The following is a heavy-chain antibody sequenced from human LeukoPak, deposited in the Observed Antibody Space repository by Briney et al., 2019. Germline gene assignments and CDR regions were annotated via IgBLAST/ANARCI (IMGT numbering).Heavy chain of an antibody. D-gene: IGHD3-10*01. CDR1: GGSISSSSYY. CDR2: IYHSGST. J-gene: IGHJ3*02. CDR3: ARDAHYGSGSYPLPSDAFDI. Sequence: PSETLSLTCTVSGGSISSSSYYWGWIRQPPGKGLEWIGSIYHSGSTYYNPSLKSRVTISVDTSKNQFSLKLSSVTAADTAVYYCARDAHYGSGSYPLPSDAFDIWGQGTMVTVST. V-gene: IGHV4-39*07.